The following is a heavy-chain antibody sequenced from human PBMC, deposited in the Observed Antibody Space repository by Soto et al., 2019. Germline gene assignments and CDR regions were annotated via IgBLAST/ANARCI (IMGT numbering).Heavy chain of an antibody. CDR2: MNPNSGNT. CDR3: ARATGCTSCYRFSKDWFDP. V-gene: IGHV1-8*01. J-gene: IGHJ5*02. D-gene: IGHD2-2*01. Sequence: GASVKVSCKASGYTFTSYDINWVRQATGQGLEWMGWMNPNSGNTGYAQKFQGRVTMTRNTSISTAYMELSSLRSEDTAVYYCARATGCTSCYRFSKDWFDPWGQGTLVTVSS. CDR1: GYTFTSYD.